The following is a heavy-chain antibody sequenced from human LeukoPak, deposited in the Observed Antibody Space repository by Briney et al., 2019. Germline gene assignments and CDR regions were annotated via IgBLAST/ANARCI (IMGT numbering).Heavy chain of an antibody. J-gene: IGHJ4*02. CDR2: INHNGNVN. D-gene: IGHD5-24*01. CDR3: ARDEGWNFDY. Sequence: GGSLRLSCAASGFTFSSYWMNWARQAPGKGLEWVASINHNGNVNYYVDSVKGRFTISRDNAKNSLYLQMNSLRAEDTAVYYCARDEGWNFDYWGQGTLVTVSS. CDR1: GFTFSSYW. V-gene: IGHV3-7*01.